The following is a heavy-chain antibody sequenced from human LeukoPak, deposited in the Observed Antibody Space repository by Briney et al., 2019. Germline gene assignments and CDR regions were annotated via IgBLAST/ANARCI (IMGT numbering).Heavy chain of an antibody. CDR3: ARDDWYGGDWFDP. Sequence: SETLSLTCTVSGGSISSSSYYWGWIRQPPGKGLEWIGSIYYSGSTYYNPYLNSRVTISVDTSKNQFSLKLSSVTAADTAVYYCARDDWYGGDWFDPWGQGTLVTVSS. D-gene: IGHD4-23*01. V-gene: IGHV4-39*07. CDR2: IYYSGST. CDR1: GGSISSSSYY. J-gene: IGHJ5*02.